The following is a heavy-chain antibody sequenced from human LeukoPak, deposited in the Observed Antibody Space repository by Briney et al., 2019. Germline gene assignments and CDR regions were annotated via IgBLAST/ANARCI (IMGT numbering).Heavy chain of an antibody. Sequence: SETLSLTCAVYGESFSGYYWSWMRQPPPKGLHWIGEINHSGSTNYTPSIKSQVTISVDTSKNQFSLKLSSVTAADTAVYYCARHWDYVWGSYRPAYFDYWGQGTLVTVSS. V-gene: IGHV4-34*01. CDR2: INHSGST. CDR3: ARHWDYVWGSYRPAYFDY. CDR1: GESFSGYY. J-gene: IGHJ4*02. D-gene: IGHD3-16*02.